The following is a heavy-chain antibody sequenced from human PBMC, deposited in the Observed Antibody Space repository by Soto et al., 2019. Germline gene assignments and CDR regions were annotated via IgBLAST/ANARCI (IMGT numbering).Heavy chain of an antibody. CDR1: GFTFSSYS. J-gene: IGHJ3*02. V-gene: IGHV3-21*01. Sequence: EVQLVESGGGLVKPGGSLRLSCAASGFTFSSYSMNWVRQAPGKGLEWVSSISSSSSYIYYADSVKGRFTISRDNAKNSLYLQMNSLRAEDTAVYYCARVAAMVTDAFDNWGQGTMVTVSS. D-gene: IGHD5-18*01. CDR3: ARVAAMVTDAFDN. CDR2: ISSSSSYI.